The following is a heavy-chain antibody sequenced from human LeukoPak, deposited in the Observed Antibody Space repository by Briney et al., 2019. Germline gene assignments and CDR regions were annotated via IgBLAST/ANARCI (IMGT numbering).Heavy chain of an antibody. CDR2: MYYSGSA. J-gene: IGHJ4*02. V-gene: IGHV4-61*03. D-gene: IGHD4/OR15-4a*01. CDR1: GGSISSGGYY. CDR3: ARGGTQLTFPV. Sequence: SETLSLTCTVSGGSISSGGYYWSWIRQHPGKGLEWIGYMYYSGSANYNPSLKSRVTMSVDTSKNHFSLNLTSVTAADTAVYYCARGGTQLTFPVWGQGTLVTVSS.